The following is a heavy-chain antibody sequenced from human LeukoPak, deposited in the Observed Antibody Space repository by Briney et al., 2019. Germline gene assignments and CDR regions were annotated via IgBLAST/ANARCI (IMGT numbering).Heavy chain of an antibody. CDR2: IIPIFGTA. CDR1: GGTFSSYA. D-gene: IGHD2-21*01. J-gene: IGHJ6*03. CDR3: ASVNCGGDCYSRGYYYYYMDV. V-gene: IGHV1-69*13. Sequence: ASVKVSCKASGGTFSSYAISWVRQAPGQGLEWMGGIIPIFGTANYARKFQGRVTITADESTSTAYMELSSLRSEDTAVYYCASVNCGGDCYSRGYYYYYMDVWGKGTTVTVSS.